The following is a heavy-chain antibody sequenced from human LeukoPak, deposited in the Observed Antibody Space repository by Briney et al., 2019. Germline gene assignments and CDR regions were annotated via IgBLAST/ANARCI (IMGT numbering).Heavy chain of an antibody. CDR3: ARRVLGAVGYFDY. CDR2: ISDSGGST. CDR1: GFTFSSYA. Sequence: GGSLRLSCAASGFTFSSYAMSWVRQAPGKGLEWVSAISDSGGSTYYADSVKGRFTISRDNSKNTLYLQVNSLRVEDTAVYYCARRVLGAVGYFDYWGQGALVTVSS. J-gene: IGHJ4*02. V-gene: IGHV3-23*01. D-gene: IGHD4-23*01.